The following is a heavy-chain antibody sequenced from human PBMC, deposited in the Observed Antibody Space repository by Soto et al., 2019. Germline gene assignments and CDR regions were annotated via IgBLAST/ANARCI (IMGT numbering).Heavy chain of an antibody. J-gene: IGHJ4*02. CDR2: IYYSGST. V-gene: IGHV4-31*03. Sequence: QVQLQESGPGLVKPSQTLSLTCTVSGGSISSGGYYWSWIRQHPRKGLEWIGYIYYSGSTYYNPSLKSRVTISVDTAKNQFSLKLSSVTAADTAVYYCARLTSVPVYFDYWGQGTLVTVSS. D-gene: IGHD4-17*01. CDR1: GGSISSGGYY. CDR3: ARLTSVPVYFDY.